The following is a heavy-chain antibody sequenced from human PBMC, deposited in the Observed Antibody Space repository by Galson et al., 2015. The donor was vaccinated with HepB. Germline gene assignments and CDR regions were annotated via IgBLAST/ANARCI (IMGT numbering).Heavy chain of an antibody. CDR3: ARGLTMVRGVIDY. D-gene: IGHD3-10*01. Sequence: SLRLSCAASGFTFSSYSMNWVRQAPGKGLEWVSYISSSSSTIYYADSVKGRFTISRDNAKNSLYLQMNSLRAEDTAVYYCARGLTMVRGVIDYWGQGTLVTVSS. V-gene: IGHV3-48*01. CDR2: ISSSSSTI. J-gene: IGHJ4*02. CDR1: GFTFSSYS.